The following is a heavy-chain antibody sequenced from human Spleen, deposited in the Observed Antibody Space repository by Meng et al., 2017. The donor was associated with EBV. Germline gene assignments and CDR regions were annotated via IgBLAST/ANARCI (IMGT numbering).Heavy chain of an antibody. CDR3: ATDLWGIYPMT. J-gene: IGHJ5*02. D-gene: IGHD3-16*02. CDR2: IRSKSDGGPI. V-gene: IGHV3-15*01. CDR1: GLTFSDAW. Sequence: GQVGGSGGGLVEPGGFLRLSCAVSGLTFSDAWLTWLRQTPGKGLEWVGRIRSKSDGGPIEYAAPVKGRSTISRDDSKDTLYLQLNSLKTEDTGVYYCATDLWGIYPMTWGQGALVTVSS.